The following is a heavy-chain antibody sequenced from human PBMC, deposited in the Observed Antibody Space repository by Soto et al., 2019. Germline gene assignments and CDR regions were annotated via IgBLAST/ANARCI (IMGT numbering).Heavy chain of an antibody. Sequence: QLQLQESGPGLVKPSETLSLTCTVSGGSISSSSYYWGWIRQPPGKGLEWIGSIYYSGSTYYNPSLKSRVTISVDTSKNQFSLKLSSVTAADTAVYYCARQPLTYYYGSGMGYYFDYWGQGTLVTVSS. V-gene: IGHV4-39*01. D-gene: IGHD3-10*01. CDR2: IYYSGST. J-gene: IGHJ4*02. CDR3: ARQPLTYYYGSGMGYYFDY. CDR1: GGSISSSSYY.